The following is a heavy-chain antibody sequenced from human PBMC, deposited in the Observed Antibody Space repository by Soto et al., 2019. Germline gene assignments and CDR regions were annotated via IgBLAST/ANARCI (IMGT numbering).Heavy chain of an antibody. CDR2: IIPIFGTA. CDR3: ARYRATGSSWVRYYYYFGMDV. V-gene: IGHV1-69*13. Sequence: ASVKVSCKASGGTFSSYAISWVRQAPGQGLEWMGGIIPIFGTANYAQKFQGRVTITADESTTTAYMELSSLRSEATAGYYCARYRATGSSWVRYYYYFGMDVWGQGTTVTVSS. CDR1: GGTFSSYA. D-gene: IGHD6-13*01. J-gene: IGHJ6*02.